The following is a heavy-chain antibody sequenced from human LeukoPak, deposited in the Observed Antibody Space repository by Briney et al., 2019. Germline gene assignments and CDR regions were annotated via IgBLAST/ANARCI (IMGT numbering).Heavy chain of an antibody. J-gene: IGHJ4*02. V-gene: IGHV4-4*09. CDR2: IYPSGST. D-gene: IGHD4-11*01. Sequence: SETLSLTCTVSGGSISSFYWSWIRQPPGKGLEWIGYIYPSGSTNYNPSLKSRVTISVDTSKNQFSLKLSSVTAADTAVYYCARHDTSYSGFAYWGQGTLVTVSS. CDR1: GGSISSFY. CDR3: ARHDTSYSGFAY.